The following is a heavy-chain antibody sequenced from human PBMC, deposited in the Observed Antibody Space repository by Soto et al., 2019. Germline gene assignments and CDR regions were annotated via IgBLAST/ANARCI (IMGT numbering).Heavy chain of an antibody. CDR3: ARDLDVVVVAATEIDY. Sequence: VPLVESGGGVVQPGRSLRLSCAASGFTFSSYAMHWVRQAPGKGLEWVAVISYDGSNKYYADSVKGRFTISRDNSKNTLYLQMNSLRAEDTAVYYCARDLDVVVVAATEIDYWGQGTLVTVSS. D-gene: IGHD2-15*01. CDR1: GFTFSSYA. V-gene: IGHV3-30-3*01. J-gene: IGHJ4*02. CDR2: ISYDGSNK.